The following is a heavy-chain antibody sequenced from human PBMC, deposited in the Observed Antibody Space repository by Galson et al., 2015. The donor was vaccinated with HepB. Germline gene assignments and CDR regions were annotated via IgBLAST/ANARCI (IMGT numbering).Heavy chain of an antibody. Sequence: SLRLSCAASGFTFSSYGMHWVRQAPGKGLEWMAVISYDGSNKYYSDSVKGRFTISRDNSKNTLYLQMNSLRVEDTAVYYCARDGGSGSTPSVTTKNNNYYFGMDVWGQGTTVTVSS. V-gene: IGHV3-30*03. CDR1: GFTFSSYG. CDR2: ISYDGSNK. J-gene: IGHJ6*02. D-gene: IGHD3-10*01. CDR3: ARDGGSGSTPSVTTKNNNYYFGMDV.